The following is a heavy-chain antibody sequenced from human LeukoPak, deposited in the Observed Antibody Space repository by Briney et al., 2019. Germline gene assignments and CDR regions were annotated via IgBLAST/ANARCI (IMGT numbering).Heavy chain of an antibody. CDR2: VTGSGGST. J-gene: IGHJ4*02. CDR3: AKTMGAIDHDC. CDR1: GFTFSGYS. D-gene: IGHD1-26*01. Sequence: GGSLRLSCAASGFTFSGYSMTWVRQAPGKGLEWVSTVTGSGGSTYYADSVKGRFTNSRDNSKNTLYLQMNSLRAEDTAVYYCAKTMGAIDHDCWGQGTLVTVSS. V-gene: IGHV3-23*01.